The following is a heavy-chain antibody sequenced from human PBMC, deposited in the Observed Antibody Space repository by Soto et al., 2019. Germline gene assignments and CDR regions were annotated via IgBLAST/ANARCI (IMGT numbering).Heavy chain of an antibody. CDR1: GGSFSGYY. Sequence: PSETLSLTXAVYGGSFSGYYWSWIRQPPGKGLEWIGEINHSGSTNYNPSLKSRVTISVDTSKNQFSLKLSSVTAADTAVYYCARSDYCTYGVCPSRDYYYYYGMDVWGQGTTVTVSS. CDR2: INHSGST. J-gene: IGHJ6*02. V-gene: IGHV4-34*01. D-gene: IGHD2-8*01. CDR3: ARSDYCTYGVCPSRDYYYYYGMDV.